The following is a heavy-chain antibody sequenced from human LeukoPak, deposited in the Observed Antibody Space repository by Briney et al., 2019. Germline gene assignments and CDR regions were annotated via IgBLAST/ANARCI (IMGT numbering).Heavy chain of an antibody. D-gene: IGHD4-17*01. Sequence: SQTLSLTCAVSGGSISSGSWWGWIRQPPGKGLEWIGEIHHSGSTNYNPSLKSRVTLSVDKSKNQLSLRLTSVTAADTAVYYCARGGDYRFDYWGQGTLVTVSS. J-gene: IGHJ4*02. CDR3: ARGGDYRFDY. CDR2: IHHSGST. V-gene: IGHV4-4*02. CDR1: GGSISSGSW.